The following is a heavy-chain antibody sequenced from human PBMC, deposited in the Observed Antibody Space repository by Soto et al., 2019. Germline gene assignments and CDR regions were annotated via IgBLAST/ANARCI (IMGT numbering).Heavy chain of an antibody. V-gene: IGHV3-23*01. J-gene: IGHJ4*02. Sequence: GGSLRLSCAASGFTFSSYAMSWVRQAPGKGLEWVSAISGSGGSTYYADSVKGRFTISRDNSKNTLYLQMNSLRAEDTAVYYCAKAGGSYYFTESLPYPDYWGQGTLVTVSS. D-gene: IGHD1-26*01. CDR1: GFTFSSYA. CDR3: AKAGGSYYFTESLPYPDY. CDR2: ISGSGGST.